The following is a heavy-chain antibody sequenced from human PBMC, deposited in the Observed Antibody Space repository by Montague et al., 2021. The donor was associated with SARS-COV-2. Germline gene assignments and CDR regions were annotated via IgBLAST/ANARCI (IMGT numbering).Heavy chain of an antibody. CDR2: IYYTGTT. CDR3: ARAIAAPENWFDP. V-gene: IGHV4-59*12. Sequence: SETLSLTCTVSGGSIRSYFWSWIRQPPGKGLEWIGYIYYTGTTNXNPSLKSRVTMSISMSENQFSLNLNSVTAADTAVYYCARAIAAPENWFDPWGQGTLVTVSS. J-gene: IGHJ5*02. D-gene: IGHD2-21*01. CDR1: GGSIRSYF.